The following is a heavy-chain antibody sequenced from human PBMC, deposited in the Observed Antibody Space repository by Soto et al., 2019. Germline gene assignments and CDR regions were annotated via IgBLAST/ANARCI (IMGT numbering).Heavy chain of an antibody. D-gene: IGHD2-2*01. J-gene: IGHJ6*02. CDR1: GYTFTSYD. CDR3: ARSGCSSTSCYLYGMDV. V-gene: IGHV1-8*01. Sequence: ASVKVSCKASGYTFTSYDINWVRQATGQGLEWMGWMNPNSGNTGYVQKFQGRVTMTRNTSISTAYMELSSLRSEDTAVYYCARSGCSSTSCYLYGMDVWGQGTTVTVSS. CDR2: MNPNSGNT.